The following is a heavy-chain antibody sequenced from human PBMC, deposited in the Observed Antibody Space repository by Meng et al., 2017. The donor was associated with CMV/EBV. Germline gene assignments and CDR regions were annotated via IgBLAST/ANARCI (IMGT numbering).Heavy chain of an antibody. Sequence: ASVKVSCKASGYTFTTFDINWVRQAIGQGLEWMGWMNPNSGNTGYAQKFQGRVTMTRVTSISTAYMELSSLTSDDTAVYYCARTRIEVEPDGTKIKYYNYGMDVWGQGTTVTVSS. CDR1: GYTFTTFD. CDR2: MNPNSGNT. CDR3: ARTRIEVEPDGTKIKYYNYGMDV. V-gene: IGHV1-8*01. D-gene: IGHD2-15*01. J-gene: IGHJ6*02.